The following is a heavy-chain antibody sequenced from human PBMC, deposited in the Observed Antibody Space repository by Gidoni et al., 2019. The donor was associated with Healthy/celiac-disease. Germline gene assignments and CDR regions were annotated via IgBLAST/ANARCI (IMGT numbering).Heavy chain of an antibody. J-gene: IGHJ6*02. Sequence: QVQLQEPGPGLVKPSETLSLTCTVSGGSISSYYWSWIRQPPGKGLEWIGYIYYSGSTNYNPSLKSRVTISVDTSKNQFSLKLSSVTAADTAVYYCARGGLRLVYYYGMDVWGQGTTVTVSS. D-gene: IGHD5-12*01. V-gene: IGHV4-59*01. CDR2: IYYSGST. CDR3: ARGGLRLVYYYGMDV. CDR1: GGSISSYY.